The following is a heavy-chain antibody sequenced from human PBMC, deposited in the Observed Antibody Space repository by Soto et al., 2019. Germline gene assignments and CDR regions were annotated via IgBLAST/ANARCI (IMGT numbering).Heavy chain of an antibody. J-gene: IGHJ4*02. D-gene: IGHD3-10*01. CDR2: ISAYNGNT. CDR1: GYTFTSYG. V-gene: IGHV1-18*04. CDR3: ARPLLTMVRGVSPLDY. Sequence: QVQLVQSGAEVKKPGASVKVSCKASGYTFTSYGISWVRQAPGQGLEWMGWISAYNGNTNYAQKLQGRVTMTTDTSTSTACMELRSLRSDDTAVYYCARPLLTMVRGVSPLDYWGQGTLVTVSS.